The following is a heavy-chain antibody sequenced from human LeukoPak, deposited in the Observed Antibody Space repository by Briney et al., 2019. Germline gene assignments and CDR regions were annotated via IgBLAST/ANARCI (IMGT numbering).Heavy chain of an antibody. D-gene: IGHD6-13*01. V-gene: IGHV4-4*07. CDR2: IYSTGRS. Sequence: PSETLSLTCTVSGGSISNYFWSWVRQPAGKGLEWIGRIYSTGRSDYNPSLNSRVTISRDMSKNHFSLELSSVTAADTAVYFCARGRVSSSSWSSTYYYYFYIDVWGKGTTVTVSS. J-gene: IGHJ6*03. CDR1: GGSISNYF. CDR3: ARGRVSSSSWSSTYYYYFYIDV.